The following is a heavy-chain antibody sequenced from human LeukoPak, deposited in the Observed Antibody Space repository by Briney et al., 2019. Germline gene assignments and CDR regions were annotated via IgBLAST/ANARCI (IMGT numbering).Heavy chain of an antibody. CDR2: IDHSGSI. D-gene: IGHD1-14*01. V-gene: IGHV4-39*07. J-gene: IGHJ4*02. CDR3: ARRSDNQDFDS. CDR1: GGSISSSSYY. Sequence: SETLSLTCTVSGGSISSSSYYWGWIRQPPGKGLEWIGEIDHSGSIKYNPSLKSRVTLSVDTSKNQSSLNLDTVIAADTAVYYCARRSDNQDFDSWGQGTLVTVTS.